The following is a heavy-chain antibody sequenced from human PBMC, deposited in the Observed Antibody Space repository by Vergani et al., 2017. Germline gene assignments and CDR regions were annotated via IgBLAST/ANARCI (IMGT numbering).Heavy chain of an antibody. V-gene: IGHV3-48*01. CDR3: ARPLDYGDYVFPDLGAFDI. Sequence: EVQLVESGGGLVQPGGSLRLSCAASGFTFSSYSMNWIRQAPGKGLEWISYISSRSSIIYYADSVKGRFTISRDNAKNSLYLQMNSLRAADTAVYYCARPLDYGDYVFPDLGAFDIWGQGTMVTVSS. J-gene: IGHJ3*02. D-gene: IGHD4-17*01. CDR2: ISSRSSII. CDR1: GFTFSSYS.